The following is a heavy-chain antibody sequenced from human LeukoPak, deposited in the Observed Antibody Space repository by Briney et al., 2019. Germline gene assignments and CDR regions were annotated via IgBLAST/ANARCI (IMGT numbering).Heavy chain of an antibody. V-gene: IGHV1-46*01. CDR1: EYTFTSYH. J-gene: IGHJ4*02. Sequence: ASVKVSCKASEYTFTSYHMHWVRQAPGQGLEWMGMINPSDGRTNYAQKFQGRVTITADKSTSTAYMELSSLRSEDTAVYYCARSKGIAARDYFDYWGQGTLVTVSS. D-gene: IGHD6-6*01. CDR3: ARSKGIAARDYFDY. CDR2: INPSDGRT.